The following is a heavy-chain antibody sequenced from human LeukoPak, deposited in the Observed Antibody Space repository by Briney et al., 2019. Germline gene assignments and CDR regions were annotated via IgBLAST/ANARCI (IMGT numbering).Heavy chain of an antibody. D-gene: IGHD6-19*01. CDR2: ISAYNGNT. Sequence: ASVKVSCKASGYTFTSYGISWVRQAPGQGLEWMGWISAYNGNTNYAQKLQGRVTMTTDTSTSTAYMELRSLRSDDTAVYYCATGLRRYSGWPQVYWGQGTPVTVSS. V-gene: IGHV1-18*01. J-gene: IGHJ4*02. CDR3: ATGLRRYSGWPQVY. CDR1: GYTFTSYG.